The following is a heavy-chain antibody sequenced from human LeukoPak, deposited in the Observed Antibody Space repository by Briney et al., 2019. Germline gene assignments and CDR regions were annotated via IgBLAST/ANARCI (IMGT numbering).Heavy chain of an antibody. CDR3: AKEMKPWMHFDY. V-gene: IGHV3-30*18. CDR1: GFTFSRSA. D-gene: IGHD5-12*01. Sequence: GGSLRLSCAAPGFTFSRSAVHWVRQAPGKGLEWVAVISHDGSNTDYTDSVKGRFTISRDNSKNTLYLQMNSLRAEDTAVYYCAKEMKPWMHFDYWGQGTLVTVSS. CDR2: ISHDGSNT. J-gene: IGHJ4*02.